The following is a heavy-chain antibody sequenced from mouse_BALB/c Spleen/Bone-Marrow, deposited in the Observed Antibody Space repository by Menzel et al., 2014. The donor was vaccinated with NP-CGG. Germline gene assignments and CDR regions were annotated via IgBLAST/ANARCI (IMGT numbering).Heavy chain of an antibody. CDR1: GFNIKDTY. CDR2: IDPANGNT. Sequence: ESGAELVKPGASVKLSCTASGFNIKDTYMHWVKQRPEQGLEWIGRIDPANGNTKYDPKFQGKATITADTSSNTAYLQLSSLTSEDTAVYYCARAGRGRYFDVWGAGTTVTVSS. D-gene: IGHD4-1*01. J-gene: IGHJ1*01. V-gene: IGHV14-3*02. CDR3: ARAGRGRYFDV.